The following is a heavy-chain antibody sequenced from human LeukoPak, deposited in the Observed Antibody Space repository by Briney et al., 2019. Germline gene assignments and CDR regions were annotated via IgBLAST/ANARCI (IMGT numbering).Heavy chain of an antibody. CDR3: ARSRFYGGNSVVDY. V-gene: IGHV1-69*13. CDR1: GGTFSSYA. J-gene: IGHJ4*02. Sequence: ASVKVSCKASGGTFSSYAISWVRQAPGQGLEWMGGIIPIFGTASYAQKFQGRVTITADESTSTAYMELSSLRSEDTAVYYCARSRFYGGNSVVDYWGQGTLVTVSS. D-gene: IGHD4-23*01. CDR2: IIPIFGTA.